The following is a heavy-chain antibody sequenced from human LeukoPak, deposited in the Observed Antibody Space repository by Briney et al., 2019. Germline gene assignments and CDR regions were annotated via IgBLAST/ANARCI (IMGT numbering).Heavy chain of an antibody. Sequence: SETLSLTCAVSGDSMTNYYWSWIRQPAGQGLEWIGRIYVRGRTNYNPSFKCRVSMSIDTSKKQFSLNLTSVSAADTAVYFCARDRWELTPAKGWFDSWGQGTLVTVSS. CDR2: IYVRGRT. J-gene: IGHJ5*01. CDR1: GDSMTNYY. V-gene: IGHV4-4*07. D-gene: IGHD1-26*01. CDR3: ARDRWELTPAKGWFDS.